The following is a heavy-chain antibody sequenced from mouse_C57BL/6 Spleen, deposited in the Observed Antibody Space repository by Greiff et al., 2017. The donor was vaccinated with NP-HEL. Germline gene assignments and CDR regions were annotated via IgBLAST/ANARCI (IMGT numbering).Heavy chain of an antibody. Sequence: VQLQQSGPELVKPGASVKISCKASGYSFTGYYMNWVKQSPEKSLEWIGEINPSTGGTTYNQKFKAKATLTVDKSSSTAYMQLKSLTSEDSAVYYGARRSFGLLLRDAMDYWGQGTSVTVSS. CDR3: ARRSFGLLLRDAMDY. V-gene: IGHV1-42*01. D-gene: IGHD1-1*01. CDR2: INPSTGGT. J-gene: IGHJ4*01. CDR1: GYSFTGYY.